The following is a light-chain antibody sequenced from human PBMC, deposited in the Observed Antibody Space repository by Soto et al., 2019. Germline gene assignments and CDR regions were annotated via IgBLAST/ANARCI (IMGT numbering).Light chain of an antibody. V-gene: IGLV2-14*03. CDR3: TSWTTSTTMI. CDR1: SSDIGAYNY. Sequence: QSVQTQPASVSGSPGQSITISCTGTSSDIGAYNYVSWYQQHPGKAPKLMIYDVNIRPSGVSNRFSGSKSGNTASLTISGLQAEDEADYYCTSWTTSTTMIFGGGTKVTVL. CDR2: DVN. J-gene: IGLJ2*01.